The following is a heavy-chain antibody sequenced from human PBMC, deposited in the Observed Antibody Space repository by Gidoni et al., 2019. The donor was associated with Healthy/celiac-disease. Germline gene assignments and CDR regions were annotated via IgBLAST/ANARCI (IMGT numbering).Heavy chain of an antibody. J-gene: IGHJ4*02. D-gene: IGHD6-13*01. CDR2: ISYDGSNK. Sequence: QVQLVESGGGVVQPGRSLRLSCAASGFTFSSYGMHWVRQAPGKGLEWVAVISYDGSNKYYADSVKGRFTISRDNSKNTLYLQMNSLRAEDTAVYYCAKGRYSSSWGSPGPFDYWGQGTLVTVSS. CDR3: AKGRYSSSWGSPGPFDY. CDR1: GFTFSSYG. V-gene: IGHV3-30*18.